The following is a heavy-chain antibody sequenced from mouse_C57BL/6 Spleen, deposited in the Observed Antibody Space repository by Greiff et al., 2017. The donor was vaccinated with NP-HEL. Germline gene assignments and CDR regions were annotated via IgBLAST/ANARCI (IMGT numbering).Heavy chain of an antibody. Sequence: VQLQQPGAELVRPGSSVKLSCKASGYTFTSYWMHWVKQRPIQGLEWIGNIDPSDSETHYNQKFKDKATLTVDKSSSTAYMQLSSLTSEDSAVYYCARRGGGYFYAMDYWGQGTSVTVSS. J-gene: IGHJ4*01. D-gene: IGHD2-3*01. CDR1: GYTFTSYW. V-gene: IGHV1-52*01. CDR3: ARRGGGYFYAMDY. CDR2: IDPSDSET.